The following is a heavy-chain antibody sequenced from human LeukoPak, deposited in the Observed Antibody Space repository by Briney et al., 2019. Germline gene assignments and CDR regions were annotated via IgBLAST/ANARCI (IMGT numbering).Heavy chain of an antibody. Sequence: GRSLRLSCAASGFTFSSYAMHWVRQAPGKGLEWVAVISYDGSNKYYADSVKGRFTISRDNSKNTLYLQMNSLRAEDTAVYYCARGPDYYDFWRGYLTGYYYYMDVWGKGTTVTVSS. CDR1: GFTFSSYA. CDR2: ISYDGSNK. V-gene: IGHV3-30*01. CDR3: ARGPDYYDFWRGYLTGYYYYMDV. D-gene: IGHD3-3*01. J-gene: IGHJ6*03.